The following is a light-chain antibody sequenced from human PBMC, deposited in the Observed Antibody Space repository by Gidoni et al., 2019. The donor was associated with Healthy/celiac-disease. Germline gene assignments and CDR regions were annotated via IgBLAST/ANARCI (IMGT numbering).Light chain of an antibody. CDR2: GKN. CDR3: NSRDSSGNHQVV. Sequence: SSELTQDPAVSVALGQTVRITCQGDSLRSYYASWYQQKPGQAPVLVIYGKNNRHSGIPDRFSGSSSGNTSSLTITGAQAEDEADYYCNSRDSSGNHQVVFGGGTKLTVL. V-gene: IGLV3-19*01. CDR1: SLRSYY. J-gene: IGLJ2*01.